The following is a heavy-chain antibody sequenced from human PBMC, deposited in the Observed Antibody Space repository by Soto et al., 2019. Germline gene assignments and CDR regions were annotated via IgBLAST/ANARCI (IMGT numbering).Heavy chain of an antibody. CDR1: GGSISSGGYY. CDR2: IYYSGST. D-gene: IGHD3-3*01. V-gene: IGHV4-30-4*08. CDR3: ARIIFGVDYYYGMDV. Sequence: SETLSLTCTVSGGSISSGGYYWSWIRQHPGKGLEWIGYIYYSGSTYYNPSLKSRVTISVDTSKNQFSLKLSSVTAADTAVYYCARIIFGVDYYYGMDVWGQGTTVTVSS. J-gene: IGHJ6*02.